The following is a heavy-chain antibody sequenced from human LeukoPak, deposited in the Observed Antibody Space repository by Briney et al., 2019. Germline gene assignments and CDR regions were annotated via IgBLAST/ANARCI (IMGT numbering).Heavy chain of an antibody. CDR3: AKGQRFLDFGY. CDR2: ISGSGGST. CDR1: GFTFSSYA. J-gene: IGHJ4*02. D-gene: IGHD3-3*01. V-gene: IGHV3-23*01. Sequence: GGSLRLSCAASGFTFSSYAMSWVRQAPGKGLEWVSAISGSGGSTYYADSVKGRFTISRDSSKNTLYLQMNSLRAEDTAVYYCAKGQRFLDFGYWGQGTLVTVSS.